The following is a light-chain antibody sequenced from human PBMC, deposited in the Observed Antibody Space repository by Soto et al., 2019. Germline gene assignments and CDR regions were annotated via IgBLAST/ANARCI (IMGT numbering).Light chain of an antibody. V-gene: IGKV3-11*01. CDR1: QSVSSY. J-gene: IGKJ1*01. CDR2: DAS. CDR3: QQRSKWWT. Sequence: IALTQPPATLSLSKGERATLSCRASQSVSSYLAWYQQKPGQAPRLLIYDASNRATGIPARFSGSGSGTDFTLTISSLEPEDFAVYYCQQRSKWWTFGQGSKVDIK.